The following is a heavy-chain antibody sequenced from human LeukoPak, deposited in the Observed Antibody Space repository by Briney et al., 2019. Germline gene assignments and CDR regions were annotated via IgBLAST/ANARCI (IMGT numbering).Heavy chain of an antibody. CDR2: INTDGSST. J-gene: IGHJ6*02. CDR3: AFFWSGYSNGMDV. Sequence: GRSLRLSCAASGFTFSTYWMHWVRQAPGKGLVCVSRINTDGSSTIYADSVKGRFTISRDNAKNTLYLQMNSLRAEDTAVYYCAFFWSGYSNGMDVWGQGTTVTVSS. D-gene: IGHD3-3*01. V-gene: IGHV3-74*01. CDR1: GFTFSTYW.